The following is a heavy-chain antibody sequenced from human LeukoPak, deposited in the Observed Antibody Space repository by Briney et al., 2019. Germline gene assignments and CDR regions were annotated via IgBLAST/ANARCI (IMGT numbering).Heavy chain of an antibody. J-gene: IGHJ4*02. Sequence: SETLSLTCAVYGGSFSGYYWSWIRQPPGKGLEWIGEINHSGSTNYNPSLKSRVTISVDTSRNQFSLMLSSVTAAGTAMYYCARYYDRTGFDYWGQGTLVTVSS. D-gene: IGHD3-16*01. V-gene: IGHV4-34*01. CDR3: ARYYDRTGFDY. CDR1: GGSFSGYY. CDR2: INHSGST.